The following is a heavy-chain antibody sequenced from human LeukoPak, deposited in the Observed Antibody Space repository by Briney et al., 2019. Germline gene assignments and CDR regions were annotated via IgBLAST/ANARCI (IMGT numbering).Heavy chain of an antibody. J-gene: IGHJ4*02. CDR1: GLTFSTCG. Sequence: GGSLRLSCAASGLTFSTCGMHWVRQAPGKGLEWVAFIRYDGGNKYYADSVKGRFIISRDNSENTLFLQMNSPRAEDTAVYYCAKDRSYYDSGGYRNFDYWGQGTLVTVSS. D-gene: IGHD3-22*01. CDR3: AKDRSYYDSGGYRNFDY. CDR2: IRYDGGNK. V-gene: IGHV3-30*02.